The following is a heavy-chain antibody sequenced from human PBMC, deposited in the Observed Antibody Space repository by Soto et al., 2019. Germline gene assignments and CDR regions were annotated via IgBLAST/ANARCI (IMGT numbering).Heavy chain of an antibody. CDR1: GFSFSIFG. Sequence: QVHLVESGGGVVQPGTSLRLSCAASGFSFSIFGMHWVRQAPGKGLEWVAGIWYDGSNKYYADSVKGRFSISRDNSKNTLYLQMNRLRAEYTAVYYCARDDKDEYGADRGGFGCWGQGTLVTVSS. CDR3: ARDDKDEYGADRGGFGC. D-gene: IGHD2-8*01. V-gene: IGHV3-33*01. CDR2: IWYDGSNK. J-gene: IGHJ4*02.